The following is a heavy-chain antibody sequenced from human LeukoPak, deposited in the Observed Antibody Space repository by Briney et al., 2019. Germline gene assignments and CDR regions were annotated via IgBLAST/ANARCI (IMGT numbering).Heavy chain of an antibody. D-gene: IGHD3-3*01. Sequence: PSETLSLTCTVSGGSISSSSYYWGWIRQPPGKGLEWIGSIYYSGSTYYNPSLKSRVTISVDTSKNQFSLKLSSVTAADTAVYYCARLADLTFLEWIRRGLTAVLGKGTTVSDSS. J-gene: IGHJ6*04. CDR2: IYYSGST. CDR1: GGSISSSSYY. CDR3: ARLADLTFLEWIRRGLTAV. V-gene: IGHV4-39*01.